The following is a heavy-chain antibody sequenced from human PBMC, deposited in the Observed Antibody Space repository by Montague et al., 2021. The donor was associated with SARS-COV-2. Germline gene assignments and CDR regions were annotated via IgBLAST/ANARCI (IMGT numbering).Heavy chain of an antibody. Sequence: TLSLTCTVSGDSMTSGFHFWTWLRQPAGKGLEWIGHIQTSGTSNYNPSLRDRISLSIDTSRNQFSLELRSVTAADTAIYYCARDRPESWRISPGLAGLFATVVHSASGMDVWGRGTTVIVS. V-gene: IGHV4-61*09. CDR2: IQTSGTS. J-gene: IGHJ6*02. D-gene: IGHD3-22*01. CDR1: GDSMTSGFHF. CDR3: ARDRPESWRISPGLAGLFATVVHSASGMDV.